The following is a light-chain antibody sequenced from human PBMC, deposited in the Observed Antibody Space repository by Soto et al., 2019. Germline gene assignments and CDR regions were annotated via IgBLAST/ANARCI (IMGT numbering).Light chain of an antibody. CDR1: QSVSSN. V-gene: IGKV3-15*01. CDR2: GAS. Sequence: EIVMTQSPATLSVSPGEGATLSCRASQSVSSNLAWYQQKPGQAPRLLIYGASTRATGIPARFSGSGSGTEFTLPISSLQSEDFAVYYCQQYNNWPPRTFGQGTRLEIK. CDR3: QQYNNWPPRT. J-gene: IGKJ5*01.